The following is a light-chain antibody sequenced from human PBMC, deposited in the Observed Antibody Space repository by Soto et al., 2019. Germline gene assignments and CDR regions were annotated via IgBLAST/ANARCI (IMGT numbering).Light chain of an antibody. CDR1: SSDVVSYYL. CDR3: CSYAGSATLDVV. V-gene: IGLV2-23*01. CDR2: EGT. J-gene: IGLJ2*01. Sequence: QSVLTQPASVSGSPGQSITISCTGASSDVVSYYLVSWYQQYPGKAPKLIIYEGTRRPSGVSDRFSGSNSGNTASLTISGLQASDEANYYCCSYAGSATLDVVFGRGTKLTVL.